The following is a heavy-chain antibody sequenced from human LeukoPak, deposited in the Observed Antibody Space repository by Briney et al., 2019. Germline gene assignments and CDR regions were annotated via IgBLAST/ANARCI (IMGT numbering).Heavy chain of an antibody. CDR1: GLTFTTNW. J-gene: IGHJ5*02. Sequence: PGGSLRLSCAAPGLTFTTNWMHWVRQAPGKGLVWVSRINSDGSSTYYADSVKGRFTISRDNAKNTLYLQMNGLRAEDAAVYYCARGSYCSTTSCSLGSGWFDPWGQGTLVSVSS. V-gene: IGHV3-74*01. D-gene: IGHD2-2*01. CDR2: INSDGSST. CDR3: ARGSYCSTTSCSLGSGWFDP.